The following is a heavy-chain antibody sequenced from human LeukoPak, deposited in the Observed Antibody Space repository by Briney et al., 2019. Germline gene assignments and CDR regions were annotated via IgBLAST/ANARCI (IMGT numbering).Heavy chain of an antibody. CDR1: GYTFTGYY. D-gene: IGHD6-6*01. J-gene: IGHJ6*03. CDR2: INPNSGGSGGT. Sequence: ASVKVSCKASGYTFTGYYMHWVRQAPGQGLEWMGWINPNSGGSGGTNYAQKFQGRVTMTRDTSISTAYMELSRLRSDDTAVYYCARGSSSSLLAYYYYFMDVWGKGTTVTVSS. CDR3: ARGSSSSLLAYYYYFMDV. V-gene: IGHV1-2*02.